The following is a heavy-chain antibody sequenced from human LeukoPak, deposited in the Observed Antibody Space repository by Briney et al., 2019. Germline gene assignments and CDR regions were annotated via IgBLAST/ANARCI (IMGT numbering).Heavy chain of an antibody. CDR3: TTRRQDGC. J-gene: IGHJ4*02. V-gene: IGHV3-15*01. CDR1: GFTFSDAW. CDR2: IKSKIDGGTI. D-gene: IGHD6-25*01. Sequence: GGSLRLSCVASGFTFSDAWMSWVRQAPGKGLEWVGRIKSKIDGGTIDYGAPVKGRFTISRDDSRNTLYLQMNSLKTEDTAVYYCTTRRQDGCWGQGTLVSVS.